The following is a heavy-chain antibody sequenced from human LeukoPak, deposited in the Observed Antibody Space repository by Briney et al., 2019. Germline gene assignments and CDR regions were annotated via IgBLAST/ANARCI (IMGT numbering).Heavy chain of an antibody. CDR2: INHSGST. J-gene: IGHJ5*02. D-gene: IGHD2-8*01. CDR1: GGSISSSSYY. CDR3: ARGRRCTNGVCYFHNWFDP. Sequence: PSETLSLTCTVSGGSISSSSYYWGWIRQPPGKGLEWIGEINHSGSTNYNPSLKSRVTISVDTSKNQFSLKLSSVTAADTAVYYCARGRRCTNGVCYFHNWFDPWGQGTLVTVSS. V-gene: IGHV4-39*07.